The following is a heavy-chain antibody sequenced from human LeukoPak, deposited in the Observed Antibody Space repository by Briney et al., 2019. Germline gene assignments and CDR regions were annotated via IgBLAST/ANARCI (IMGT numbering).Heavy chain of an antibody. J-gene: IGHJ5*02. CDR3: ARDREWFDP. Sequence: PGGSLRLPCAASGFTFSNYWMSWVRQAPGKGLEWVANIKQDGSEKYYVDSVKGRFTISRDNAKKSLYLQMNSLRAEDTAAYYCARDREWFDPWGQGTLVTVSS. CDR1: GFTFSNYW. CDR2: IKQDGSEK. V-gene: IGHV3-7*01.